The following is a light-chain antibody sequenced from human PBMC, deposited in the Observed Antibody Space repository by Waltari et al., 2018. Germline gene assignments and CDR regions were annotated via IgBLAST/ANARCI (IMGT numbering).Light chain of an antibody. CDR3: QQSYSTPIT. J-gene: IGKJ5*01. Sequence: DIQMTQSPPSLSTSVGDRVTITCRASQSIDRYLNWYQHKPGQHPKLLICAVSTLQTGVPSRFSGSGSGTDFTLTISSLQPEDFGTYYCQQSYSTPITFGQGTRLEIK. CDR2: AVS. CDR1: QSIDRY. V-gene: IGKV1-39*01.